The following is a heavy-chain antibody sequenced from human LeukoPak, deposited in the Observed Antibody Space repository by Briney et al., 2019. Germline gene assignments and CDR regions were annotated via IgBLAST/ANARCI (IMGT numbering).Heavy chain of an antibody. CDR2: IYPGDSDT. CDR1: GYSFTSYW. Sequence: GESLKISCKGSGYSFTSYWIGWVRQMPGKGLEWVGIIYPGDSDTRYSPSFQGQVTISADKSISTAYLQWSSLKASDTAMYYCARHWRKVWFGELLKGFVFDYWGQGTLVTVSS. CDR3: ARHWRKVWFGELLKGFVFDY. J-gene: IGHJ4*02. V-gene: IGHV5-51*01. D-gene: IGHD3-10*01.